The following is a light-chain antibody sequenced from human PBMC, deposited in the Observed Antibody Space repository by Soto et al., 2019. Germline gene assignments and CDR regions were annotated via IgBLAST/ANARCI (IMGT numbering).Light chain of an antibody. Sequence: QSVLTQPASVSGSPGQSITISCTGTSSDVGSYNLVSWYQQHPGKAPKLMIYEVSKRPSGVSNRFSGSKSGNTASLTISGLQAEDEAEYYCCSYAGSSTFSYVFGPGTKVTVL. CDR2: EVS. CDR3: CSYAGSSTFSYV. J-gene: IGLJ1*01. CDR1: SSDVGSYNL. V-gene: IGLV2-23*02.